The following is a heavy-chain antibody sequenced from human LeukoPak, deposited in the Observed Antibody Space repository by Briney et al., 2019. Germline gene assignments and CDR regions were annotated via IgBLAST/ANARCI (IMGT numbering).Heavy chain of an antibody. Sequence: GGSLRLSCAASGFTFSSYAMSWVRQAPGKVLEWVSAIGGSGGSTYYADSVKGRFTISRDNSKNTLYLQMNSLRAEDTAVYYCARGAAAGTRWFDPWGQGTLVTVSS. J-gene: IGHJ5*02. V-gene: IGHV3-23*01. CDR1: GFTFSSYA. D-gene: IGHD6-13*01. CDR3: ARGAAAGTRWFDP. CDR2: IGGSGGST.